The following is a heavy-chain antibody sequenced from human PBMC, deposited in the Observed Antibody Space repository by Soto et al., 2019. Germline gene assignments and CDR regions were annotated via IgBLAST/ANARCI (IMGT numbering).Heavy chain of an antibody. CDR2: IIPIFGTA. V-gene: IGHV1-69*13. CDR1: GGTFSSYA. Sequence: SVKVSCKASGGTFSSYAISWVRQAPGQGLEWMGGIIPIFGTANYAQKFQGRVTITADESTSTAYMELSSLRSEDTAVYYCARAYARYSSGWWGEGRENWFDPWGQGTLVALSS. J-gene: IGHJ5*02. D-gene: IGHD6-19*01. CDR3: ARAYARYSSGWWGEGRENWFDP.